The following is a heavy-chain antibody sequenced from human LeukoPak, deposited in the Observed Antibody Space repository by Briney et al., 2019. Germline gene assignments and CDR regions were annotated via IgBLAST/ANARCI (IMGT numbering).Heavy chain of an antibody. Sequence: GRSLRLSCAASGLTFSTSGFHWVRQAPGKGLEWVALIWYDGSNKYYADSVKGRFTISRDNSKNTLYLQMNSLRAEDTAVYYCATLRSDSSGWYYFDYWGQGTLVTVSS. CDR1: GLTFSTSG. CDR2: IWYDGSNK. J-gene: IGHJ4*02. V-gene: IGHV3-33*01. CDR3: ATLRSDSSGWYYFDY. D-gene: IGHD6-19*01.